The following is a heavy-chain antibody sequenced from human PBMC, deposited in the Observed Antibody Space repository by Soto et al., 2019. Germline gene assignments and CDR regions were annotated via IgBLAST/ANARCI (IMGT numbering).Heavy chain of an antibody. D-gene: IGHD2-21*02. V-gene: IGHV3-74*01. CDR1: GFIFKIYW. J-gene: IGHJ4*02. Sequence: VGSLRLSCAASGFIFKIYWMHWVRQSPGKGLVWISRIYNDGTYSDYADSVRGRFTISRDNVNDTLYLQMNNLRAEDSGLYYCTRGPRPISTDTGAYWGQGTQVTVSS. CDR3: TRGPRPISTDTGAY. CDR2: IYNDGTYS.